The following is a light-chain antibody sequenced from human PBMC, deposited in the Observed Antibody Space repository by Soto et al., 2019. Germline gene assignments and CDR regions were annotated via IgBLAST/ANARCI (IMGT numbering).Light chain of an antibody. Sequence: DIQMTQSPSSLSASVGDRVTITCRASESIARHLNWYQQKPGKAPKLLIYAASSLQNGVPSRFRGGGSGTDFTLTISNLQPEDFATYYCQQTYTALSITFGHGTRLEI. CDR3: QQTYTALSIT. CDR2: AAS. CDR1: ESIARH. V-gene: IGKV1-39*01. J-gene: IGKJ5*01.